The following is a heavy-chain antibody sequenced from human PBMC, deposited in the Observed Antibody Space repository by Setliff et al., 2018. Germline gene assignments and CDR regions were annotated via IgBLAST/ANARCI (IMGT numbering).Heavy chain of an antibody. Sequence: GGSLRLSCAASGFTFSNAWMSWVRQAPGKGLEWVAVIWYDGSNKYYADSVKGRFTISRDNSKNTLYLQMNGLRAEDTAVYYCARGGNLIYYFDYWGQGTLVTVSS. CDR1: GFTFSNAW. D-gene: IGHD2-15*01. J-gene: IGHJ4*02. V-gene: IGHV3-33*08. CDR3: ARGGNLIYYFDY. CDR2: IWYDGSNK.